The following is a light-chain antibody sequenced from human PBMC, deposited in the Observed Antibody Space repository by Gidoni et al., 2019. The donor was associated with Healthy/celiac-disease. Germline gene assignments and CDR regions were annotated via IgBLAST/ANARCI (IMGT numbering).Light chain of an antibody. J-gene: IGKJ1*01. CDR2: AAT. CDR3: QQLGT. Sequence: DIQMTPSPSSLSASVGDRVTITCRASQSISSYLNWYQQKPGKAPKLLIYAATSLQSGVPSRFSGSGSGTDFTLTISSLQPEDFATYYCQQLGTFGQGTKVEIK. CDR1: QSISSY. V-gene: IGKV1-39*01.